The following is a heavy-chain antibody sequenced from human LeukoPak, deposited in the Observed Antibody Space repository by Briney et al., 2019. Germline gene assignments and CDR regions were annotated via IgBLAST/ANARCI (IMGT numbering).Heavy chain of an antibody. CDR2: INPSGGST. V-gene: IGHV1-46*01. Sequence: ASVKVSCKASGYTFTSYYMHWVRQAPGQGLEWMGIINPSGGSTSYAQKFQGRVTMTRDMPTSTVYMELSSLRSEDTAVYYCARDLPRYCSGGSCSTLANWGQGTLVTVSS. D-gene: IGHD2-15*01. J-gene: IGHJ4*02. CDR1: GYTFTSYY. CDR3: ARDLPRYCSGGSCSTLAN.